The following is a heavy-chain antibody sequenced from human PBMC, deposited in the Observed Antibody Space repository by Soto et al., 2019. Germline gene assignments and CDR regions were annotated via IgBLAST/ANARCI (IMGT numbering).Heavy chain of an antibody. D-gene: IGHD3-22*01. Sequence: ASVKVSCKASGYTFTSYYMHWVRQAPGQGLEWMGIINPRDTSTSFAQKFQGRVSMTRDTSTSTVYMELNSLRAEDTAVYYCAKAHYDSSGYSLALDYWGQGTLVTVSS. CDR1: GYTFTSYY. CDR3: AKAHYDSSGYSLALDY. J-gene: IGHJ4*02. V-gene: IGHV1-46*01. CDR2: INPRDTST.